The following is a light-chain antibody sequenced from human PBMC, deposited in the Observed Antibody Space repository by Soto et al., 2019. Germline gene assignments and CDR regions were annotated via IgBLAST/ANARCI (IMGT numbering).Light chain of an antibody. CDR1: QGIRND. J-gene: IGKJ2*01. CDR2: AVS. V-gene: IGKV1-6*01. Sequence: AIQMTQTPSSLSASVGDRVTITCRASQGIRNDLGWYQQKPGKAPNLLIYAVSHLQSGVPSRFSGSGSGTDFTLTISSLQPEDFATYYCLQDYNYPYTFGQGTKLEIK. CDR3: LQDYNYPYT.